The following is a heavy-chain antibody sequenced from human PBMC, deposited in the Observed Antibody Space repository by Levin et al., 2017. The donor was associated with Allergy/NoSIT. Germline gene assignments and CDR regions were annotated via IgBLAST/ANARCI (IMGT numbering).Heavy chain of an antibody. CDR1: GFTFSSYS. V-gene: IGHV3-21*01. CDR3: ASSSLGYYFDY. J-gene: IGHJ4*02. D-gene: IGHD6-13*01. CDR2: ISSSSSYI. Sequence: GESLKISCAASGFTFSSYSMNWVRQAPGKGLEWVSSISSSSSYIYYADSVKGRFTISRDNAKNSLYLQMNSLRAEDTAVYYCASSSLGYYFDYWGQGTLVTVSS.